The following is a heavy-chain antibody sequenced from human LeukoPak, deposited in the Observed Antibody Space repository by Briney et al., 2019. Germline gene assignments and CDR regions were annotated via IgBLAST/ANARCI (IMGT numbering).Heavy chain of an antibody. CDR2: VSSDGINT. V-gene: IGHV3-23*01. CDR3: AKPFGFLEWLYGGYFDS. D-gene: IGHD3-3*01. Sequence: GGSLRLSCSASGFTFSNFAMSWVRQAPGKGLEWVSAVSSDGINTYYTDSLKGRFSISRDNSKNTVFLQMHSLTAEDTAVYYCAKPFGFLEWLYGGYFDSWGQGTLVTVSS. J-gene: IGHJ4*02. CDR1: GFTFSNFA.